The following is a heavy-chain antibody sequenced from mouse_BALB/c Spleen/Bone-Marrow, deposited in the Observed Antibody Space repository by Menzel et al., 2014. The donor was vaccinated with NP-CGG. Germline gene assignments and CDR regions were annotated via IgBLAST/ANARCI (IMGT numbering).Heavy chain of an antibody. V-gene: IGHV7-3*02. CDR3: ARDTVITTHWYFDV. CDR1: GFTFTDYY. CDR2: IRNKANGYTT. Sequence: EVQLVESGGGLGQPGGSLRLSCATSGFTFTDYYMSWVRRPPGKALERLGFIRNKANGYTTEYNASVKGRFTISRDNSQSILYLQMNTLRAEDSATYYCARDTVITTHWYFDVWGAGTTVTVSS. D-gene: IGHD2-4*01. J-gene: IGHJ1*01.